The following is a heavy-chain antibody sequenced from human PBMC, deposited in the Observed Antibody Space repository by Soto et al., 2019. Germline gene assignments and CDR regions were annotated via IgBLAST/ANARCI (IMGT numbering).Heavy chain of an antibody. CDR3: ARVSEGGSYYGGLDY. CDR2: IWYDGSNK. J-gene: IGHJ4*02. V-gene: IGHV3-33*01. D-gene: IGHD1-26*01. Sequence: QVQLVESGGGVVQPGRSLRLSCAASGFTFSSYGMHWVRQAPGKGLEWVAVIWYDGSNKYYADSVKGRFTISRDNSKNTLYLQMNSLRAEDTAVYYCARVSEGGSYYGGLDYWGPGTLVTVSS. CDR1: GFTFSSYG.